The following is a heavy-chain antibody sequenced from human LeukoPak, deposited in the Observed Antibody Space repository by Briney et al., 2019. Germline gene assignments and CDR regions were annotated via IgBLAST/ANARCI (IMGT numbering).Heavy chain of an antibody. V-gene: IGHV3-21*01. Sequence: GGSLRLSCAASGFTFSSYSMNWVRQAPGKGLEWVSSISSSSSYIYYADSVKGRFTISRDNAKNSLYLQMNSLRAEDTAVYYCARGRASERVFDYWGQGTLVTVSS. CDR3: ARGRASERVFDY. CDR2: ISSSSSYI. CDR1: GFTFSSYS. D-gene: IGHD6-19*01. J-gene: IGHJ4*02.